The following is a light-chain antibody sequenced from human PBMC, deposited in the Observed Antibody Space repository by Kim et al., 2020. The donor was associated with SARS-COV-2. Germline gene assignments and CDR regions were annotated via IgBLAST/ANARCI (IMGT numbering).Light chain of an antibody. Sequence: TVTISCTRSSGTIATNFGQWDEQRAGSAPNTLSYEDNQRPSGVPERFSGSSDGYSNSASLTISGLKTEDEAEYYCQSYEASDHAVGFGGGTQLTVL. CDR2: EDN. V-gene: IGLV6-57*03. CDR1: SGTIATNF. J-gene: IGLJ2*01. CDR3: QSYEASDHAVG.